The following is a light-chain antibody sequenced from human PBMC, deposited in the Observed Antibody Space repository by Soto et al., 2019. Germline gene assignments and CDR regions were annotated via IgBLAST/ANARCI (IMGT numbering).Light chain of an antibody. CDR2: GAS. J-gene: IGKJ1*01. CDR3: QQYNNWPRT. Sequence: EILLTQSPATLSVSPGERVTLYCRASQSVSNKLGWYQHKPGQAPRLLIYGASTRDTGIPARFSGSGSGTEFTLTISRLQSEDFEVYYCQQYNNWPRTFGQGTKVDIK. V-gene: IGKV3-15*01. CDR1: QSVSNK.